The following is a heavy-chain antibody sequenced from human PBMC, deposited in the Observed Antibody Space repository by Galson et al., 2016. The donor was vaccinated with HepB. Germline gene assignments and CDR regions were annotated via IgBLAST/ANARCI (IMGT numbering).Heavy chain of an antibody. V-gene: IGHV3-53*01. CDR3: ARWGFIGVDYIYY. CDR1: GFTVSNNF. D-gene: IGHD3-16*02. J-gene: IGHJ4*02. Sequence: SLRLSCAASGFTVSNNFMTWVRQAPEKGLEWVALMYSGGSAFYADPVQGRFIISRDNSKNTLYLQMNSLRAEDTAVYYGARWGFIGVDYIYYWGQGTLVTVSS. CDR2: MYSGGSA.